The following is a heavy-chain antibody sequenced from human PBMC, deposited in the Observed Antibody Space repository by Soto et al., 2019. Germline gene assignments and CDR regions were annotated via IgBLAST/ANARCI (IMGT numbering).Heavy chain of an antibody. V-gene: IGHV3-30-3*01. Sequence: QVQLVESGGGVVQPGRSLRLSCAASGFTFSSYAMHWVRQAPGKGLEWVAVISYDGSNKYYADSVKGRFTISRDNSKNTLYLQINSLRADDTAVYYWARASNGWYYDFWGQVTLVTVSS. CDR1: GFTFSSYA. CDR3: ARASNGWYYDF. CDR2: ISYDGSNK. D-gene: IGHD6-19*01. J-gene: IGHJ4*02.